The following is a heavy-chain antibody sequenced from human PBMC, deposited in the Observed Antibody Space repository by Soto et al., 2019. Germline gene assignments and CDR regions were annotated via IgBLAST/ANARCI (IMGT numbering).Heavy chain of an antibody. CDR3: ARDLNLGLAAG. CDR1: GYTFTSYG. D-gene: IGHD6-13*01. J-gene: IGHJ4*02. Sequence: QVQLVQSGAEVKKPGASVKVSCKASGYTFTSYGIIWVRQAPGQGLEWMGWISAYNGNKKDAQKFQGRITMTTDTSTSTAYMELRSLRSDYTAVYYCARDLNLGLAAGWGQGTLVTVSP. V-gene: IGHV1-18*01. CDR2: ISAYNGNK.